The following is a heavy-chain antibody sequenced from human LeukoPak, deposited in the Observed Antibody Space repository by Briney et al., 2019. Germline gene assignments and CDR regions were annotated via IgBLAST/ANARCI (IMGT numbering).Heavy chain of an antibody. CDR2: ISYDGSNK. J-gene: IGHJ4*02. Sequence: GGSLRLSCAASGFTFSSYAMHWVRQAPGKGLEWVAVISYDGSNKYYADSVRGRFTISRDNAKNSLYLQMNSLRAEDTAVYYCARYSSGSLHFDYWGQGTLVTVSS. D-gene: IGHD3-22*01. V-gene: IGHV3-30-3*01. CDR3: ARYSSGSLHFDY. CDR1: GFTFSSYA.